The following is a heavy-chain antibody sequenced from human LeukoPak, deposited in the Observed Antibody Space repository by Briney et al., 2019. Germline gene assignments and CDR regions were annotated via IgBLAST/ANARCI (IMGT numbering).Heavy chain of an antibody. CDR2: IYYSGST. CDR1: GGSITSNDHY. V-gene: IGHV4-30-4*01. Sequence: SETLSLTCTVSGGSITSNDHYWSWIRQPPGRGLEWIGNIYYSGSTYYDPSLKSRVSISVDTSKSQFSLKLSSVTAADTAVYYCARVSAGYSSGWYAYYWGQGTLVTVSS. CDR3: ARVSAGYSSGWYAYY. J-gene: IGHJ4*02. D-gene: IGHD6-19*01.